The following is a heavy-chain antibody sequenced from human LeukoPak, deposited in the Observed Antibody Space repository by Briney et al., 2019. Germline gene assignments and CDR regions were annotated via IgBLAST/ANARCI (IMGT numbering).Heavy chain of an antibody. Sequence: ASVKVSCKASGYSFTSNYIHWVRQAPGQGLEWMGMIYPRDGSTSYAQKFQGRVTVTRDTSTSTVHMELSGLRSEDTAVYYCARDQEAFDYWGQGTLVTVAS. CDR1: GYSFTSNY. CDR2: IYPRDGST. J-gene: IGHJ4*02. CDR3: ARDQEAFDY. V-gene: IGHV1-46*01.